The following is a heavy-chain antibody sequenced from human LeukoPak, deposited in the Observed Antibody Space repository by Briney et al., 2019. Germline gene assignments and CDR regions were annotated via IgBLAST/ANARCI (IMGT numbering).Heavy chain of an antibody. V-gene: IGHV5-51*01. Sequence: GESLKISCKGSGYSFTNYWIGWVRQMPGKGLEWMGIIYPGDSDTRYSPSFQGQVTISADKSISTAYLQWSSLKASDTAMYYCARHGPDYGGNLADYYYMDVWGKGTTVTVSS. CDR3: ARHGPDYGGNLADYYYMDV. D-gene: IGHD4-23*01. CDR2: IYPGDSDT. J-gene: IGHJ6*03. CDR1: GYSFTNYW.